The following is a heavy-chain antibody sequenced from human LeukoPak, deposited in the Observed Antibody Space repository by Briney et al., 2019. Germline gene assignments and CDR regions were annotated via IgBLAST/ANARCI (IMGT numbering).Heavy chain of an antibody. CDR3: ARVGYSYGYLDY. V-gene: IGHV4-59*01. CDR2: IYYSGST. J-gene: IGHJ4*02. Sequence: PSETLSLTCTVSGGSISSYYWSWIRQPPGKGLEWIGYIYYSGSTNYNPSLKSRVTISVDTSKNQLSLKLSSVTAADTAVYYCARVGYSYGYLDYWGQGTLVTVSS. D-gene: IGHD5-18*01. CDR1: GGSISSYY.